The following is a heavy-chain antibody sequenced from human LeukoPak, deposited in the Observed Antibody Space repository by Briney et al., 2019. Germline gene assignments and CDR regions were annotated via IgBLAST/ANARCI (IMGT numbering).Heavy chain of an antibody. V-gene: IGHV1-69*05. CDR1: GGTFSSYA. Sequence: SVKVSCKASGGTFSSYAISWVRQAPGQGLEWMGGIIPIFGTANYAQRFQGRVTITTDESTSTAYMELSSLRSEDTAVYYCAREGDGYNSPNWFDHWGQGTLVTVSS. CDR2: IIPIFGTA. CDR3: AREGDGYNSPNWFDH. D-gene: IGHD5-24*01. J-gene: IGHJ5*02.